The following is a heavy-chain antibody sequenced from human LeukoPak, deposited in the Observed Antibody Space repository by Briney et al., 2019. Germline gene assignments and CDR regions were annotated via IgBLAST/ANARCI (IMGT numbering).Heavy chain of an antibody. CDR2: ISGSLSTI. Sequence: GCALRECRIRWFRQASKKRLEWVSAISGSLSTIYYADSVKGRITISRDNSKNTLFLQMNGLRAEDTAIYYCQKDQSVWGTYFDNGAHDIRGQGTKATVSS. CDR1: GCALRECR. D-gene: IGHD3-16*01. J-gene: IGHJ3*02. V-gene: IGHV3-23*01. CDR3: QKDQSVWGTYFDNGAHDI.